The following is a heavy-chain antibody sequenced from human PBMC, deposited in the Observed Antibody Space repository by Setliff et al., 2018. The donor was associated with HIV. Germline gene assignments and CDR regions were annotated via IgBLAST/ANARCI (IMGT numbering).Heavy chain of an antibody. J-gene: IGHJ4*02. CDR1: GGSISSGEYY. D-gene: IGHD3-10*01. CDR3: ARGLGRGSGTYYNPPGY. V-gene: IGHV4-31*03. Sequence: SETLSLTCTVSGGSISSGEYYWNWIRQHPGKGLGWIGYISYSGSTYYNPSLKSRPAISVDTSKNQFSLKLSSVTAADTAVYYCARGLGRGSGTYYNPPGYWGPGTLVTVSS. CDR2: ISYSGST.